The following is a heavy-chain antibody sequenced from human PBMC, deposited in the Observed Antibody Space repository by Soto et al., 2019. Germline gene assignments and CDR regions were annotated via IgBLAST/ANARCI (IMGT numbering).Heavy chain of an antibody. V-gene: IGHV4-59*03. J-gene: IGHJ4*02. CDR1: GDSIRSSY. CDR2: IYHTVTT. Sequence: NPXATLSLTCTVSGDSIRSSYWTWIRQAPGRGLEWIGDIYHTVTTNYNPSLKSRVSISVDTSKNQFSLRLRSVTAADTAIYFCAKISAGSTDETMFTVFDHWGQGTLVTVSS. CDR3: AKISAGSTDETMFTVFDH. D-gene: IGHD6-13*01.